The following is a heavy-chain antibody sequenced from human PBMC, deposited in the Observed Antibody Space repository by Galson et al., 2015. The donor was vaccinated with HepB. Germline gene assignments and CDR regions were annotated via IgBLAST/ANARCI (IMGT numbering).Heavy chain of an antibody. V-gene: IGHV4-59*01. Sequence: ETLSLTCTVSGGSISSYYWSWIRQPPGGGLHCIGYIYYNGSTNYNPSLKSRVTISVDTSKNQFSLKLSSVTAADTGVYYCARADSTGYRYYFDSWSQGTLVTVSS. CDR3: ARADSTGYRYYFDS. D-gene: IGHD3-22*01. CDR2: IYYNGST. J-gene: IGHJ4*02. CDR1: GGSISSYY.